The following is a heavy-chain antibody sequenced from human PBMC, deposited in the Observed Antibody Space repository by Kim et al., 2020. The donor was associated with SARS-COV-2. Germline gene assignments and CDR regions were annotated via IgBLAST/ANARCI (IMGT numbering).Heavy chain of an antibody. CDR3: AKVRSSLKFGALRK. V-gene: IGHV3-23*01. CDR2: ISGSGGST. D-gene: IGHD3-10*01. J-gene: IGHJ4*02. Sequence: GGSLRLSCAASGFTFSSYAMSWVRQAPGKGLEWVSAISGSGGSTYYADSVKGRFTISRDNSKNTLYLQMNSLRAEDTAVYYCAKVRSSLKFGALRKWGQGTLVTVSS. CDR1: GFTFSSYA.